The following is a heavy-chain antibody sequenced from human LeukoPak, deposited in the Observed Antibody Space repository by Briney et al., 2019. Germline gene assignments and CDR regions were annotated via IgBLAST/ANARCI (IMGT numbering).Heavy chain of an antibody. CDR1: GFTFDDYG. D-gene: IGHD6-19*01. Sequence: GGSLRLSCAASGFTFDDYGLSWVRQAPGKGLEWVSTINWNGGSTGYADSVRCRFTISRDNAKNSLYLQMNSLRAEDTALYYCARVSDISVAAYFDYWGQGTLVTVSS. CDR2: INWNGGST. CDR3: ARVSDISVAAYFDY. V-gene: IGHV3-20*04. J-gene: IGHJ4*02.